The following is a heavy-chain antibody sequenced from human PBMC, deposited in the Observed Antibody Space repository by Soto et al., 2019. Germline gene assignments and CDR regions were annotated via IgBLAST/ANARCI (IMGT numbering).Heavy chain of an antibody. Sequence: SETLSLTCAVYGGSFSGYYWSWIRQPPGKGLEWIGEINHSGSTNYNPSLKSRVTISVDTSKNQFSLKLSSVTAADTAVYYCARYGSGSQGYYYYYYTDGWGKGTTVTVSS. CDR1: GGSFSGYY. CDR2: INHSGST. CDR3: ARYGSGSQGYYYYYYTDG. V-gene: IGHV4-34*01. D-gene: IGHD3-10*01. J-gene: IGHJ6*03.